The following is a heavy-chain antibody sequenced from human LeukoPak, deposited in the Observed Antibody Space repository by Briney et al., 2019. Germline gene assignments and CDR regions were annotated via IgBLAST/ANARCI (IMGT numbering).Heavy chain of an antibody. V-gene: IGHV4-59*12. Sequence: SETLSLTCNVSGDSISSDYWSWIRQPPGKGLEWIGHIYYSGSTNYNPSLKSRVTMSVDTSKNQFSLKLSSVTAADTAVYYCARDYPLSVVVPAAMGYNWFDPWGQGTLVTVSS. CDR3: ARDYPLSVVVPAAMGYNWFDP. J-gene: IGHJ5*02. CDR1: GDSISSDY. D-gene: IGHD2-2*01. CDR2: IYYSGST.